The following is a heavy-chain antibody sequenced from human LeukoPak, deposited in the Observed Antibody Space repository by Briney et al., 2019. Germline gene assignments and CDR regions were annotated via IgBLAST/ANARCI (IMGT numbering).Heavy chain of an antibody. V-gene: IGHV3-53*04. J-gene: IGHJ5*02. CDR2: IYSGGST. CDR1: GFTVSSNY. Sequence: PGGSLRLSCAASGFTVSSNYMSWVRQAPGKGLEWVSVIYSGGSTYYADSVKGRFTTSRHNSKNALYLQMNSLRAEDTAVYYCASTHYDSSGYYAWGQGTLVTVSS. CDR3: ASTHYDSSGYYA. D-gene: IGHD3-22*01.